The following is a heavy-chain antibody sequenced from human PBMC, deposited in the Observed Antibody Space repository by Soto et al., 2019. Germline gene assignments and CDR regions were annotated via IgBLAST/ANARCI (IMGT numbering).Heavy chain of an antibody. D-gene: IGHD6-19*01. CDR2: INPSGGAT. V-gene: IGHV1-46*01. Sequence: ASVKVSCKASGYTFRNYYIHWVRQAPGQGLEWMGLINPSGGATSYSQRFQGRVTITKDSSTSTVYMELSSLGSEDTAVYYCGRAFHRSGLYWGQGTLVTVSS. J-gene: IGHJ4*02. CDR3: GRAFHRSGLY. CDR1: GYTFRNYY.